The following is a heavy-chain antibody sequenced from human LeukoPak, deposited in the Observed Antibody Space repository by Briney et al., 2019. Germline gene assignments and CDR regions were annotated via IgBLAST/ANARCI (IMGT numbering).Heavy chain of an antibody. D-gene: IGHD3-3*01. Sequence: GGSLRLSCAASGFTFNTYVMSRVRQAPGKGLEWVSAISGSGDTTYYADSVKGRFTISRDNSQNTVYLQMNSLRAGDTAIYYCAKLKEDYSDFWTSFYYFFDSWGQGTLVPVAS. CDR1: GFTFNTYV. V-gene: IGHV3-23*01. CDR3: AKLKEDYSDFWTSFYYFFDS. J-gene: IGHJ4*02. CDR2: ISGSGDTT.